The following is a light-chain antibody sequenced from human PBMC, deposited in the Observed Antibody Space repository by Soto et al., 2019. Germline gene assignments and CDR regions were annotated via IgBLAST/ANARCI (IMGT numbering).Light chain of an antibody. Sequence: QSVLTQPPSASGALGQRVTISCSGGSSNIGSNTVNWYQQPPGTAPKLLICSTDQRPSGVPDRFSGSKSGTSASLAISGLQSEDEDDYYCATWDGSLTGYVFGTATKLTVL. CDR2: STD. V-gene: IGLV1-44*01. CDR1: SSNIGSNT. J-gene: IGLJ1*01. CDR3: ATWDGSLTGYV.